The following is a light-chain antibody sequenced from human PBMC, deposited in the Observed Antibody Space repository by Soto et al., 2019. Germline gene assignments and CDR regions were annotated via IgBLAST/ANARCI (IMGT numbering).Light chain of an antibody. CDR3: QQTYTSPRT. CDR2: GAS. CDR1: QSVSSN. Sequence: EIFMTEAPASLSVSPWEGAALSFMASQSVSSNLAWYQQKPGQAPRLLIYGASTRATGIPARFSGSGSGTEFTLTINGLQPEDFATYYCQQTYTSPRTFDQGTKVDIK. V-gene: IGKV3-15*01. J-gene: IGKJ1*01.